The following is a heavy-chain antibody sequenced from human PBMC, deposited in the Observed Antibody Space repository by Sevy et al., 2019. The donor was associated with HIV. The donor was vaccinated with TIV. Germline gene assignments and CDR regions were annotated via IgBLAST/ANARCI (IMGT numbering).Heavy chain of an antibody. J-gene: IGHJ4*02. D-gene: IGHD3-22*01. CDR2: FDPEDGET. Sequence: ASVKVSCKVSGYTLTKLSMHWVRQAPGKGLEWMGSFDPEDGETNHAQRFQGRLSMTKDTYTETAYTEMSSLKSEDTAVYYCATTKDYYDNSGDPFDYWGQGSLVTVSS. CDR1: GYTLTKLS. CDR3: ATTKDYYDNSGDPFDY. V-gene: IGHV1-24*01.